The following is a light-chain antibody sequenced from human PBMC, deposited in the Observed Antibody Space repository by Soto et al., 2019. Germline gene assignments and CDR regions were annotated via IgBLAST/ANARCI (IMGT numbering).Light chain of an antibody. CDR1: QSVSSRL. J-gene: IGKJ1*01. CDR3: QQYGNSHRWT. V-gene: IGKV3-20*01. CDR2: GTF. Sequence: EIPLTQSPGTLSLSPGERATLSCRAGQSVSSRLLAGYQQKPGEAPRLLISGTFSRATGIPDRFSGSGSGTDFTLTISRREHEDFVVYYCQQYGNSHRWTFGQGTKVDIK.